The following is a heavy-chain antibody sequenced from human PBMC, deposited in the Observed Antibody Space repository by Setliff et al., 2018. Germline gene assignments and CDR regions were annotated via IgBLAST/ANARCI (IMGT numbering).Heavy chain of an antibody. Sequence: GSLRLSCAASGFTFSSYAMSWVRQAPGKGLEWVSGISRSGGNTYFADSVKGRFTISRDNSKNTLYLQMNSLRAEDTAVYYCAKEFTVVVPAALALDVWGKGTTVTVS. CDR1: GFTFSSYA. J-gene: IGHJ6*03. D-gene: IGHD2-2*01. V-gene: IGHV3-23*01. CDR2: ISRSGGNT. CDR3: AKEFTVVVPAALALDV.